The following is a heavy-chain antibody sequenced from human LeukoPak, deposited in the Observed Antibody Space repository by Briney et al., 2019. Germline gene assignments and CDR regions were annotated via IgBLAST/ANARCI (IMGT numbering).Heavy chain of an antibody. CDR1: GGSISSYY. Sequence: SETLSLTCTVSGGSISSYYWSWIRQPPGKGLEWIGYIYYSGSTNYNPSLKRRVTISVDTSKNQFSLKLSSVTAADTAVYYCAREGYSSGWFDYWGQGTLVTVSS. D-gene: IGHD6-19*01. V-gene: IGHV4-59*01. CDR3: AREGYSSGWFDY. J-gene: IGHJ4*02. CDR2: IYYSGST.